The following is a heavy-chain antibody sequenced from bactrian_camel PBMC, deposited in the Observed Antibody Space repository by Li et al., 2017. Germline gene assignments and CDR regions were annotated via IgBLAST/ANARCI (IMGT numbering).Heavy chain of an antibody. CDR3: AAQTIRRFGSWLRTWMYNN. D-gene: IGHD2*01. Sequence: HVQLVESGGGSVQAGGSLRLSCVDTGYSTRSTRNYPNYCMGWFRQFPGKEREGVASIASNGVTYYADSVKGRFTISKDMSKNTLYLQMNSLKPEDTAVYYCAAQTIRRFGSWLRTWMYNNWGQGTQVTVS. CDR1: GYSTRSTRNYPNYC. CDR2: IASNGVT. V-gene: IGHV3S55*01. J-gene: IGHJ4*01.